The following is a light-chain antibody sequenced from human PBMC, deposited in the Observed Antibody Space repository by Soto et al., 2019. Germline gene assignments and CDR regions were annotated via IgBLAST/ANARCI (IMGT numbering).Light chain of an antibody. V-gene: IGKV1-5*01. Sequence: DIHMPSCPSILSAYAGDRATLTFRASQSISTWLAWYQQKPGRAPKLLIYDSSSLESGVPSRFSGSGSGTEFSLTISSLQPDDFATYYCQQYDSFSSTFGQGTQVEIK. J-gene: IGKJ5*01. CDR3: QQYDSFSST. CDR2: DSS. CDR1: QSISTW.